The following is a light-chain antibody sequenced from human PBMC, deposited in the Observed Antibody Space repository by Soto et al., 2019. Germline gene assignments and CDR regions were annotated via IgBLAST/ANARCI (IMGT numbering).Light chain of an antibody. CDR3: LQHYNFSWT. CDR1: QGISSY. Sequence: AIQLTQSPSSLSASVGDRVTITCRASQGISSYLGWYQQKPGKAPNLLIYAASTLQSGVPSRFRGGGSGTHFTLTISSLQPEDFATYYCLQHYNFSWTFGQGTKVDIK. CDR2: AAS. V-gene: IGKV1-6*01. J-gene: IGKJ1*01.